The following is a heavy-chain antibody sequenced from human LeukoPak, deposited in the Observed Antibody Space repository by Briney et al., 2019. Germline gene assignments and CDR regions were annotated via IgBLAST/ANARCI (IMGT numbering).Heavy chain of an antibody. D-gene: IGHD2-21*02. CDR1: GYNFANSR. CDR3: TRHGDGFRY. J-gene: IGHJ4*02. V-gene: IGHV5-51*01. CDR2: IHPGDSET. Sequence: GESLKISCNGSGYNFANSRIGWVRQLPGKGLEWMGTIHPGDSETTYSPSFKGQVTILVDKSTTTAYLQWGSLEVSDTAIYYCTRHGDGFRYWGQGTLVTISS.